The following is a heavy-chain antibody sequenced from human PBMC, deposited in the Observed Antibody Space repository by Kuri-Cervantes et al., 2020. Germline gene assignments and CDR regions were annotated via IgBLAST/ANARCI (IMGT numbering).Heavy chain of an antibody. D-gene: IGHD6-13*01. V-gene: IGHV6-1*01. J-gene: IGHJ4*02. CDR1: GDSVSSNSAA. CDR3: ARGIAETGPRPYFDY. CDR2: TYYRSQWST. Sequence: LRLSCAISGDSVSSNSAAWNWIRQSPSRGLEWLGRTYYRSQWSTDYAVSVKSRITVVPDTSKNEFSLHLNSVTPEDTAVYFCARGIAETGPRPYFDYWGQGTLVTVSS.